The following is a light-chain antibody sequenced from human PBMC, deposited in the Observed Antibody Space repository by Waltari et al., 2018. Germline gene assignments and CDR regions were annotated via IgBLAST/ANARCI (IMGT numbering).Light chain of an antibody. CDR1: QSVLYNSNSKNY. CDR2: WAS. Sequence: DIVMTQSPDSLALSLGERATIKRKSSQSVLYNSNSKNYLAWYQQKPGQPPKLLISWASTRESGVPDRFSGSGSGTDFTLIISNLQAEDVAVYYCQQYYNIPRTFGQGTKLEI. J-gene: IGKJ2*01. CDR3: QQYYNIPRT. V-gene: IGKV4-1*01.